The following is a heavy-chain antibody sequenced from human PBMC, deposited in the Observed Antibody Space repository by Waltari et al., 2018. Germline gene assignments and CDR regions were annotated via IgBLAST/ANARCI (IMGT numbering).Heavy chain of an antibody. CDR1: GFSFSNYW. V-gene: IGHV3-74*01. D-gene: IGHD6-19*01. Sequence: EVQLVESGGGLVQPGGSLRLSCAASGFSFSNYWIHWVRQAPGKGLEWVSRINPDGNSISHADSVRGRFTITRDNAKNTLYLQMNSLRVDDTAVYYCTRATAVSFDYWGLGTLVTVSS. J-gene: IGHJ4*02. CDR3: TRATAVSFDY. CDR2: INPDGNSI.